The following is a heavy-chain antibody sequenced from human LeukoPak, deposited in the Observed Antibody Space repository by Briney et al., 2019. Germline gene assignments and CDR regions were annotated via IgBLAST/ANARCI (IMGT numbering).Heavy chain of an antibody. D-gene: IGHD6-13*01. CDR1: GFSFDDYA. CDR2: IGWNSGGI. CDR3: VKVTAAGFVDY. J-gene: IGHJ4*02. Sequence: GRSLRLSCAASGFSFDDYAMQWVRQAPGKGLEWVSGIGWNSGGIVYADSVKGRFTISRDNAKNSLYLQMNSLGAEDTALYYCVKVTAAGFVDYWGQGTLVTVSS. V-gene: IGHV3-9*01.